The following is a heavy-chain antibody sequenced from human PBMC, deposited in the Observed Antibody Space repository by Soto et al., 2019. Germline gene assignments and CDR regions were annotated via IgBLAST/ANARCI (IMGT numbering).Heavy chain of an antibody. J-gene: IGHJ5*02. CDR3: ARQFRHHIVVVTFNWFDP. D-gene: IGHD2-21*02. V-gene: IGHV5-10-1*01. CDR1: GYSFTSYW. CDR2: IDPSDSYT. Sequence: PGESLKISCKGSGYSFTSYWISWVRQMPGKGLEWMGRIDPSDSYTNYSPSFQGHVTISADKSISTAYLQWSSLKASDTAMYYCARQFRHHIVVVTFNWFDPWGQGTLVTVSS.